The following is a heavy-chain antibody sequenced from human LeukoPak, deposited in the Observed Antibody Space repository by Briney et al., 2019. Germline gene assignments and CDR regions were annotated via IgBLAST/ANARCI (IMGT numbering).Heavy chain of an antibody. J-gene: IGHJ2*01. CDR3: VRRRSDQCGRCFGR. CDR2: IYYSGST. V-gene: IGHV4-59*01. D-gene: IGHD2-15*01. CDR1: GGSISSYY. Sequence: PSESLSLTCTVSGGSISSYYWSWIRQPPGKGLEWIGYIYYSGSTNYNPSLKSRVTISVDKSKNQFSLKLSSVTAADTAVYYCVRRRSDQCGRCFGRGGCGRGITVSS.